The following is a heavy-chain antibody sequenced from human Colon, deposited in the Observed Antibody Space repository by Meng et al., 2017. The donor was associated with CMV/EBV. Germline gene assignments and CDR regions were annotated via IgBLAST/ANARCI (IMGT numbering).Heavy chain of an antibody. CDR1: GYTFTGYY. Sequence: ASVKVSCKASGYTFTGYYIHWVRQAPGQGLEWMGWINPNTGGTSYAQNFQGRVTVTRDTSISTAYMELSRLRSDDTAVYYCARDGLGGYCSGGSCYDWFDPWGQGTLVTVSS. V-gene: IGHV1-2*02. CDR2: INPNTGGT. CDR3: ARDGLGGYCSGGSCYDWFDP. J-gene: IGHJ5*02. D-gene: IGHD2-15*01.